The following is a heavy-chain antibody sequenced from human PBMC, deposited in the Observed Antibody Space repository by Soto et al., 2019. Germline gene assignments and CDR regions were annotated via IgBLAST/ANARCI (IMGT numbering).Heavy chain of an antibody. CDR3: ARVSGCSSTSCYPYYYYYGMEV. CDR2: ISYDGSNK. CDR1: GFTFSSYA. D-gene: IGHD2-2*01. J-gene: IGHJ6*02. V-gene: IGHV3-30-3*01. Sequence: PGGSLRLSCAASGFTFSSYAMHWVRQAPGKGLEWVAVISYDGSNKYYADSVKGRFTISRDNSKNTLYLQMNSLRAEDTAVYYCARVSGCSSTSCYPYYYYYGMEVWGQGTTVTV.